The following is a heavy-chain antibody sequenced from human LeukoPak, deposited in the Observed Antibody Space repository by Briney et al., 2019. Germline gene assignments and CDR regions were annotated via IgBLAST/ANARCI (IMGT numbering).Heavy chain of an antibody. V-gene: IGHV1-69*13. CDR2: IIPIFGTA. D-gene: IGHD4-11*01. CDR1: GGTFSSYA. CDR3: ARERSENTSQFDYSFHMDV. J-gene: IGHJ6*03. Sequence: SVKVSCKASGGTFSSYAISWVRQAPGQGLEWMGGIIPIFGTANYAQKFQGRVTITADESTSTAYMELSSLRSEDTAVYYCARERSENTSQFDYSFHMDVWGKGTTVTVSS.